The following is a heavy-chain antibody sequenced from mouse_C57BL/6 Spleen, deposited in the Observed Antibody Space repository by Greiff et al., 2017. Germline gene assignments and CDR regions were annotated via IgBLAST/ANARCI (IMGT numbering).Heavy chain of an antibody. Sequence: EVKLVESGGDLVKPGGSLKLSCAASGFTFSSYGMSWVRQTPDKRLEWVATISSGGSYTYYPDSVKGRFTISRDNAKNTLYLQMSSLKSEDTAMYYCARQYYGSSYWYFDVWGTGTTGTVSS. J-gene: IGHJ1*03. CDR2: ISSGGSYT. V-gene: IGHV5-6*01. CDR1: GFTFSSYG. D-gene: IGHD1-1*01. CDR3: ARQYYGSSYWYFDV.